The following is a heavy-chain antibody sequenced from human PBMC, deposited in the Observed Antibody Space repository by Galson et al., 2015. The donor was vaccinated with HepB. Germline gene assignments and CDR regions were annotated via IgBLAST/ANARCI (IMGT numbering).Heavy chain of an antibody. CDR3: ARETVILNWSLDL. Sequence: SLRLSCAASGFTFSRFGMHWVCQAPGKGLEWMGCIWYDGSNTHTADSVKGRFSISRDNSRNTLYLHMNSLRAEDTAVYYCARETVILNWSLDLWGRGTLVTVSS. CDR2: IWYDGSNT. CDR1: GFTFSRFG. J-gene: IGHJ2*01. D-gene: IGHD3-16*02. V-gene: IGHV3-33*01.